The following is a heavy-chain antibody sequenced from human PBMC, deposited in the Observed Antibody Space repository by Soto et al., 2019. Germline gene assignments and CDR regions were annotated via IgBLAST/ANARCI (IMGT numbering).Heavy chain of an antibody. Sequence: EVQLVESGGGLVQPGGSLRLSCAASGFTFGNYWMTWVRQAPGKGLEWVANINQDGSEKDSVDSVKGRFTISRDNTKNSLYLQMNSLRAEDTAVYYCASDCSSTSCKGQYGLDGWGQGTTVTVS. J-gene: IGHJ6*02. CDR1: GFTFGNYW. CDR3: ASDCSSTSCKGQYGLDG. CDR2: INQDGSEK. V-gene: IGHV3-7*03. D-gene: IGHD2-2*01.